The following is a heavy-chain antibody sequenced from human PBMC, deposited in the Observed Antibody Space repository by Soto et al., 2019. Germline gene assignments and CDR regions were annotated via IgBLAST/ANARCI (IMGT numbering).Heavy chain of an antibody. CDR1: GSSISSGGYS. D-gene: IGHD3-10*01. Sequence: SETLSLTCAVSGSSISSGGYSWSWSRQPPGKGLEWIDYIYYSGSTYYNPSLKSRVTISVDTSKNQFSLKLSSVTAADTAVYYYARHPQYNNHSKTRNYFYYWGQGTLVTVSS. J-gene: IGHJ4*02. CDR2: IYYSGST. CDR3: ARHPQYNNHSKTRNYFYY. V-gene: IGHV4-30-2*03.